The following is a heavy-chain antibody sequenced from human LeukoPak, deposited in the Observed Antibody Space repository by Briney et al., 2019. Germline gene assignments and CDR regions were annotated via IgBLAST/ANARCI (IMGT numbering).Heavy chain of an antibody. CDR3: AREAEYSRSSSWFDP. V-gene: IGHV4-39*07. J-gene: IGHJ5*02. CDR2: IYYSGST. CDR1: GGSISSSSYY. D-gene: IGHD6-6*01. Sequence: SETLSLTCTVSGGSISSSSYYWGWIRHPPGKGLEWIGSIYYSGSTYYNPSLKSRVTISVDTSKNQFSLKLSSVTAADTAVYYCAREAEYSRSSSWFDPWGQGTLVTVSS.